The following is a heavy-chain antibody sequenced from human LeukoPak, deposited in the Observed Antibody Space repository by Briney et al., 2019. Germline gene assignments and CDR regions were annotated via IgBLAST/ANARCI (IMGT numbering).Heavy chain of an antibody. CDR2: ISGSGGST. J-gene: IGHJ4*02. CDR1: GFTFSSYA. V-gene: IGHV3-23*01. D-gene: IGHD6-13*01. CDR3: AKDWCAGTRAYFDY. Sequence: TGGSLRLSCAASGFTFSSYALSWVRQAPGKGLEWVSAISGSGGSTYYADSVKGRFTISRDNSKNTLYLQMNSLRAEDTAVYYCAKDWCAGTRAYFDYWGQGTLVTVSS.